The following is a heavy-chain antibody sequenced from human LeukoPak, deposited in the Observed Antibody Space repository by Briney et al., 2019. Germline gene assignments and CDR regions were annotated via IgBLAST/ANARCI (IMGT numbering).Heavy chain of an antibody. CDR3: ARGRSNYCGMDV. Sequence: SETLSLTCSVSDGSINSYYWNWIRRPPGKGLEWIGYIYYNGNTNYSPSLKSRVTMSVDTSKKLFSLKVSSVTAADTAVYYCARGRSNYCGMDVWGQGTTVTVSS. J-gene: IGHJ6*02. D-gene: IGHD1-26*01. V-gene: IGHV4-59*01. CDR1: DGSINSYY. CDR2: IYYNGNT.